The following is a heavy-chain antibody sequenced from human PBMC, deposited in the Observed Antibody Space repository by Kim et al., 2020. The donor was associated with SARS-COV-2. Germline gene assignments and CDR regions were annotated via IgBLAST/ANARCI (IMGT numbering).Heavy chain of an antibody. CDR3: AREAYSSSWKWAYYYYGMDV. Sequence: GGSLRLSCAASGFTFSSYGMHWVRQAPGKGLEWVAVIWYDGSNKYYADSVKGRFTISRDNSKNTLYLQMNSLRAEDTAVYYCAREAYSSSWKWAYYYYGMDVWGQGTTVTVSS. V-gene: IGHV3-33*01. J-gene: IGHJ6*02. CDR2: IWYDGSNK. CDR1: GFTFSSYG. D-gene: IGHD6-13*01.